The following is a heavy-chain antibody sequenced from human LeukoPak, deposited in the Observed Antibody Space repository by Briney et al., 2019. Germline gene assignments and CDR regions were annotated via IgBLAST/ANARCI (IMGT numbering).Heavy chain of an antibody. CDR1: GFTFSIYA. CDR3: AKGSYYDSSGSFYFDY. Sequence: GGSLRLSCTASGFTFSIYAMNWVRQAPGKGLEWVSAISGGGGNTYYADSVKGRFTISRDNFKNTLYLQVNSLGTEDTAAYYCAKGSYYDSSGSFYFDYWGQGTLVTVSS. V-gene: IGHV3-23*01. D-gene: IGHD3-22*01. CDR2: ISGGGGNT. J-gene: IGHJ4*02.